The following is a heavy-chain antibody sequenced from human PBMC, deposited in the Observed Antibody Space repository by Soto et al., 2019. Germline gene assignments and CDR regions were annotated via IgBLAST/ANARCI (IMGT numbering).Heavy chain of an antibody. V-gene: IGHV3-53*04. D-gene: IGHD2-2*01. J-gene: IGHJ4*02. CDR2: IYSAGTT. Sequence: GGSLRLSCAASGFTFNRNYMSWVRQAPGKGLEWVSVIYSAGTTNYADTVKGGFTISSQDSENTLSFQMVSLRLEDMAVSYCANGNKYCDNPSCYGRFDSWGQGTLVTVSS. CDR3: ANGNKYCDNPSCYGRFDS. CDR1: GFTFNRNY.